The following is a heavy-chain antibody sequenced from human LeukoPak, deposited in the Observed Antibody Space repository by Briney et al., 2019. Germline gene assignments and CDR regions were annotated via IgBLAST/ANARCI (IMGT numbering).Heavy chain of an antibody. CDR2: IKQDGSEK. CDR3: ARDQGFRDGYSPYYFDY. CDR1: GFTFSSYW. D-gene: IGHD5-24*01. Sequence: GGSLRLSCAASGFTFSSYWMSWVRQAPGKGLEWVANIKQDGSEKYYVDSVKGRFTISRDNAKNSLYLQMNSLRAEDTAVYYCARDQGFRDGYSPYYFDYWGQGTLVTVSS. V-gene: IGHV3-7*01. J-gene: IGHJ4*02.